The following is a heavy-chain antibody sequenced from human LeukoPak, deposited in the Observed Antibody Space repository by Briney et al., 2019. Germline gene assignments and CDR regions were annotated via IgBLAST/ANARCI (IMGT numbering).Heavy chain of an antibody. CDR3: ARDQPWYAFDT. CDR1: GFTFSSYG. J-gene: IGHJ3*02. V-gene: IGHV3-33*01. D-gene: IGHD2-8*02. Sequence: HSGGSLRLSCAASGFTFSSYGMHWVRQAPGKGLEWVAVIWYDGSNKYYADSVKGRFTISRDNSKNTLYLQMNSLRAEDTAVYYCARDQPWYAFDTWGQGTMVTVSS. CDR2: IWYDGSNK.